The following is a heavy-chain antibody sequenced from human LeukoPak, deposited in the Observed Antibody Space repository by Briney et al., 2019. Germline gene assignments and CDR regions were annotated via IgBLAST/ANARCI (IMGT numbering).Heavy chain of an antibody. CDR2: INHSGST. V-gene: IGHV4-34*01. J-gene: IGHJ3*02. CDR3: ASAAAAYHDAFDI. Sequence: PSETLSLTCAVYGGSFSGYYWSWIRQPPGKGLEWIGEINHSGSTNYNPSLKSRVTISVGTSKNQFSLKLSSVTAADTAVYYCASAAAAYHDAFDIWGQGTMVTVSS. CDR1: GGSFSGYY. D-gene: IGHD6-13*01.